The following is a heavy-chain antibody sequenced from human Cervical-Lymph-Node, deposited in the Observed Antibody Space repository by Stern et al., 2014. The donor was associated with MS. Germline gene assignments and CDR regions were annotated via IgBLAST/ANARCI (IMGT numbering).Heavy chain of an antibody. V-gene: IGHV2-5*02. CDR3: AHSLRRRNCSGGRCYYFDY. D-gene: IGHD2-15*01. Sequence: VTLRESGPTLLKPTQTLTLTCTLSGLSVSTDGVGVGWIRQPPGKALEWLTIIYWDDDKRYNPSLKSRLTITKDTAKNQVVLTMTNMDPVDTGTYYCAHSLRRRNCSGGRCYYFDYWGQGTLVTVSS. CDR1: GLSVSTDGVG. CDR2: IYWDDDK. J-gene: IGHJ4*02.